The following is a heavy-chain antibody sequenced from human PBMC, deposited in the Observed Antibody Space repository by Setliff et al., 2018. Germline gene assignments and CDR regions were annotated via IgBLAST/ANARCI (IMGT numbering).Heavy chain of an antibody. J-gene: IGHJ6*03. V-gene: IGHV4-4*07. CDR2: IYIGGSA. CDR1: GGSISSYY. CDR3: ARAQWLDPPGYYYMDV. D-gene: IGHD6-19*01. Sequence: PSETLSLTCTVSGGSISSYYWSWIRQPAGKGLEWIGHIYIGGSATYNPSLKSRVTMSIDTSKNQFSLKLNSVTAADMAVYYCARAQWLDPPGYYYMDVWAKGTTVTVSS.